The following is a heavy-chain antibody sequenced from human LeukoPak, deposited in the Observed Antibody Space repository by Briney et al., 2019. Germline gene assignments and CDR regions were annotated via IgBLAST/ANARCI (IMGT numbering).Heavy chain of an antibody. D-gene: IGHD6-13*01. CDR1: GYTFTSYD. V-gene: IGHV1-8*01. J-gene: IGHJ5*02. CDR3: ARGWRSSLGNWFDP. Sequence: ASVKVSCKASGYTFTSYDINWVRQATGQGLEWMGWMNPNSGNTGYAQKFQGRVTMTRSTSISTAYMELSSLRSEDTAVYYCARGWRSSLGNWFDPWGQGTLVTVSS. CDR2: MNPNSGNT.